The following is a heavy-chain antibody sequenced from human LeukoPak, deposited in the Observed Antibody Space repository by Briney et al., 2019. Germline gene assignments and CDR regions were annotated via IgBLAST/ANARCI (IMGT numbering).Heavy chain of an antibody. CDR1: GFTLTSYG. V-gene: IGHV3-30*19. CDR3: ARNYASGTYDFGY. CDR2: ISYDGSNK. J-gene: IGHJ4*02. D-gene: IGHD3-10*01. Sequence: GGSLRLSCEASGFTLTSYGIHWVRQAPGKGLEWVAVISYDGSNKYYADSVKGRFAISRDNSKNTVYLQMNSLRAEDTAVYYCARNYASGTYDFGYWGQGALVTVSS.